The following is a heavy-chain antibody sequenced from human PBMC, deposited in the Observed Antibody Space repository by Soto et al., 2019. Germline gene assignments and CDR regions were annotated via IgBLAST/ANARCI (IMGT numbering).Heavy chain of an antibody. D-gene: IGHD2-21*02. Sequence: VQLQESGPGLVKPSGTLSLTCAVSGVSISDNKWWNWVRQPPGKGLEWIGEIHHSGRTSYNPSLESRVTISVDKSKNQFSLNLSSVTAADTAVYYCARGGDWRFDYWGQGALVTVSS. CDR2: IHHSGRT. V-gene: IGHV4-4*02. CDR3: ARGGDWRFDY. CDR1: GVSISDNKW. J-gene: IGHJ4*02.